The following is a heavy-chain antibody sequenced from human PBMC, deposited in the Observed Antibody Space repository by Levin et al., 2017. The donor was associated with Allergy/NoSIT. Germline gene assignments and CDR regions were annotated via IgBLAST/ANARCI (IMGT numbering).Heavy chain of an antibody. D-gene: IGHD5-24*01. Sequence: LSLTCAPSGFTVTTNYINWVRQAPGKGLEWVSVIYSSGRTYYADSVKGRFIISRDNSKNTVYLQMNSLRAEDTALYYCASGENAFEIWGQGTMVTVSS. CDR3: ASGENAFEI. J-gene: IGHJ3*02. CDR1: GFTVTTNY. V-gene: IGHV3-53*01. CDR2: IYSSGRT.